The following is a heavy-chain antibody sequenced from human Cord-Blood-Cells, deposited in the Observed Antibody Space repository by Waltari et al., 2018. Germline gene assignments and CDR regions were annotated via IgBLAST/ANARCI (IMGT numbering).Heavy chain of an antibody. J-gene: IGHJ4*02. CDR2: ISSSISYI. CDR1: GFPFSSYS. Sequence: ELQLVESGGGLVKPGGSLRLSCAAAGFPFSSYSMNWVRQAPGKGLEWVSSISSSISYIYYADAVKGRFTISRDNAKNSLYLQMNSLRAEDTAVYYCASQGATPFDYWGQGTLVTVSS. V-gene: IGHV3-21*01. CDR3: ASQGATPFDY. D-gene: IGHD1-26*01.